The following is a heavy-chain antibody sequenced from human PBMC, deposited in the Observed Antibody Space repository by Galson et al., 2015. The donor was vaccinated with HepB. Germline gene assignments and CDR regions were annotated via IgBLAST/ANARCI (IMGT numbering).Heavy chain of an antibody. Sequence: SLRLSCAASGFTFSDSPIHWVRQFSGKGLEWVGRIKAKRDNYATEYGASVKGRFTISRDDSNNTAYLQMKNLKTEDTALYFCTRLLTPNPDALDIWGQGTMVTVSS. CDR3: TRLLTPNPDALDI. CDR2: IKAKRDNYAT. CDR1: GFTFSDSP. J-gene: IGHJ3*02. V-gene: IGHV3-73*01. D-gene: IGHD1-26*01.